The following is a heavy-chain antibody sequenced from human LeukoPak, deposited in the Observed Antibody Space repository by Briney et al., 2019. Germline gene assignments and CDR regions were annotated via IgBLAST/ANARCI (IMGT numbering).Heavy chain of an antibody. Sequence: SETLSLTCTVSGGSISSSSYYWGWIRQPPGKGLEWIGSMYYSGSTYYNPSLKSRVTISLDTSKNQFSLKLTSVTAADTAVYYCARGVWFGSAFDIWGQGTMVTVSS. CDR3: ARGVWFGSAFDI. CDR2: MYYSGST. J-gene: IGHJ3*02. D-gene: IGHD3-10*01. CDR1: GGSISSSSYY. V-gene: IGHV4-39*07.